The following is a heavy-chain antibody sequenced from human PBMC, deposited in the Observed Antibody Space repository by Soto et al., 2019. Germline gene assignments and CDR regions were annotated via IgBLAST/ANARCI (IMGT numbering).Heavy chain of an antibody. J-gene: IGHJ5*02. D-gene: IGHD6-13*01. V-gene: IGHV2-5*02. Sequence: QITLKESGPTLVKPTQTLTLTCTFSGFSLSTSGVGVGWIRQPPGKALEWLALIYWDDDKRYSPSLKSRLTITKDTSKNQVVLTMTNMDPVDTATYYCAHTPRPIAEAGRRWFDPWGQGTLVTVSS. CDR2: IYWDDDK. CDR3: AHTPRPIAEAGRRWFDP. CDR1: GFSLSTSGVG.